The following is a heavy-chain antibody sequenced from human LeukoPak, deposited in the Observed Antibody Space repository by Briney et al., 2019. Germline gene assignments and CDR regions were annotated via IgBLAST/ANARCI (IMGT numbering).Heavy chain of an antibody. J-gene: IGHJ5*02. Sequence: SETLSLTCAVYGGSFSGYYWSWVRQPPGKGLEWMGEINHSGSTNYNPSLKSRVTISVDTSKNQFSLKLSSVTAADTAVYYCARGGRYGPRSWFDPWGQGTLVTVSS. D-gene: IGHD1-26*01. V-gene: IGHV4-34*01. CDR2: INHSGST. CDR3: ARGGRYGPRSWFDP. CDR1: GGSFSGYY.